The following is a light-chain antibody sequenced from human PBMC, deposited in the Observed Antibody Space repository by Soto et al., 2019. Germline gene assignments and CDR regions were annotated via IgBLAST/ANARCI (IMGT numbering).Light chain of an antibody. CDR1: QSISIW. CDR3: QHCKSCPLT. Sequence: DIRMTQSPSTLSASVGDRVTIPCRASQSISIWLAWYQQKPGKAPKLLIYKASILQTGVPSRFSGSGSGTEFTLTISILQPDGFATYYWQHCKSCPLTFGEGTKVEMK. CDR2: KAS. J-gene: IGKJ1*01. V-gene: IGKV1-5*03.